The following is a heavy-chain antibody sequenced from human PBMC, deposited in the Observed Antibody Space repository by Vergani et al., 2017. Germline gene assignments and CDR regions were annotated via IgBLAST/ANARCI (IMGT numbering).Heavy chain of an antibody. J-gene: IGHJ3*02. CDR2: INPSGGST. CDR1: GYTFTSYY. D-gene: IGHD1-26*01. V-gene: IGHV1-46*01. Sequence: QVQLVQSGAEVKKPGASVKVSCKASGYTFTSYYMHWVRQAPGQGLEWMGIINPSGGSTSYAQKFQGRVTMTRDTSTSTVYMELSSLRSEDTAVYYCARRGDRGGSYLPPDAFDIWGQGTMVTVSS. CDR3: ARRGDRGGSYLPPDAFDI.